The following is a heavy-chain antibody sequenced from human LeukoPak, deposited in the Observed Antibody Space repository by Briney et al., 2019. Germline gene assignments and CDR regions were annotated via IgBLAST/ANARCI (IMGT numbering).Heavy chain of an antibody. CDR2: ISSSGSTI. D-gene: IGHD2-15*01. Sequence: GGSLRLSCAASGFTFSDYYMSWIRQAPGRGLEWVSYISSSGSTIYYADSVKGRFTISRDNAKNSLYLQMNSLRAEDTAVYYCARDGAYCSGGSCYPKPYYGMDVWGQGTTVTVSS. J-gene: IGHJ6*02. CDR3: ARDGAYCSGGSCYPKPYYGMDV. CDR1: GFTFSDYY. V-gene: IGHV3-11*01.